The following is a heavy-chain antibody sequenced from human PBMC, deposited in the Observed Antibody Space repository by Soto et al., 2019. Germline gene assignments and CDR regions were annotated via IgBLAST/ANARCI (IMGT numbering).Heavy chain of an antibody. CDR2: INHSGTT. CDR3: ARGRGFDP. Sequence: QVQLQQWGAGLLKPSETLSLTCAVYGGSFSGYYWNWIRQPPGKGLEWIGEINHSGTTNYNASLKSRVTIALDTSKTELFLNLRSVTAADTAVYYCARGRGFDPWGQGTLVTVSS. V-gene: IGHV4-34*01. CDR1: GGSFSGYY. J-gene: IGHJ5*02.